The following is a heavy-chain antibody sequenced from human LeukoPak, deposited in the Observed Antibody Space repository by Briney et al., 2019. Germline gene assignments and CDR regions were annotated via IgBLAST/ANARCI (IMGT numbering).Heavy chain of an antibody. D-gene: IGHD4-17*01. CDR2: IYPGDSDT. J-gene: IGHJ6*02. Sequence: GESLQISCKGSGYSFTSYWIGWVRQMPGKGLEWMGIIYPGDSDTRYSPSFQGQVTISADKSISTAYLQWSSLKASDTAMYYCARHGELTVTTYRGDYYYGMDVWGQGTTVTVSS. CDR3: ARHGELTVTTYRGDYYYGMDV. V-gene: IGHV5-51*01. CDR1: GYSFTSYW.